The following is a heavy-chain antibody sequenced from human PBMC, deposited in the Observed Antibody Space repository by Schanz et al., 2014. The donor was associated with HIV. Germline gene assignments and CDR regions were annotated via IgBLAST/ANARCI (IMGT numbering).Heavy chain of an antibody. CDR3: AKDGRGGDYDFWSGYEYNWFDP. J-gene: IGHJ5*02. Sequence: VQLVESGGGVVQPGRSLRLSCAASGFTFSSHWMHWVRQAPGKGLVWVSRINSNEGTTDYADSVKGRFTISRDNSKNTLYLQMNSLRAEDTAVYNCAKDGRGGDYDFWSGYEYNWFDPWGQGNLVTVSS. CDR1: GFTFSSHW. CDR2: INSNEGTT. V-gene: IGHV3-23*04. D-gene: IGHD3-3*01.